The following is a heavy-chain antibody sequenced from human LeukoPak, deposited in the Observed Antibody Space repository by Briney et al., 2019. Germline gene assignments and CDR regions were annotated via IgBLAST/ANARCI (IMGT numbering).Heavy chain of an antibody. CDR1: GITLSNYG. Sequence: GGSLRLSCVVSGITLSNYGMSWVRQAPGKGLEWVAGISDSGGRTNYADSVKGRFTISRDNANYSLSLQMNSLRAEDTAVYYCARGGLGSWTFDSWGRGTLVTVSS. CDR2: ISDSGGRT. J-gene: IGHJ4*02. V-gene: IGHV3-23*01. D-gene: IGHD1-26*01. CDR3: ARGGLGSWTFDS.